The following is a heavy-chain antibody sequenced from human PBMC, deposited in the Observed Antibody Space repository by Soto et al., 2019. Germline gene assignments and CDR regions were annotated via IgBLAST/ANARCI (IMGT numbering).Heavy chain of an antibody. CDR2: INHSGST. Sequence: QVQLQQWGAGLLKPSETLSLTCAVYGGSFSGYYWSWIRQPPGKGLERIGEINHSGSTNYNPSRTSRVTISVDTSKYPFSRKLRSVTAADTAVYYCARGRILAYCGGDCYSPPPDYWGQGTLVTVSS. CDR1: GGSFSGYY. J-gene: IGHJ4*02. D-gene: IGHD2-21*02. CDR3: ARGRILAYCGGDCYSPPPDY. V-gene: IGHV4-34*01.